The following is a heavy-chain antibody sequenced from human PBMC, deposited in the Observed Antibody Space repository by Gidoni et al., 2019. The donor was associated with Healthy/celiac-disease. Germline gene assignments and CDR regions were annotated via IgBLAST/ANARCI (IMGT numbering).Heavy chain of an antibody. CDR2: IYYSGST. J-gene: IGHJ3*02. D-gene: IGHD3-22*01. CDR3: ARPYYYDSSGYYQDDHAFDI. CDR1: GGSISSSSYY. V-gene: IGHV4-39*01. Sequence: QLQLQESGPGLVKPSETLSLTCTVSGGSISSSSYYWGWIRQPPGKGLEWIGSIYYSGSTYYNPSLKSRVTISVDTSKNQFSLKLSSVTAADTAVYYCARPYYYDSSGYYQDDHAFDIWGQGTMVTVSS.